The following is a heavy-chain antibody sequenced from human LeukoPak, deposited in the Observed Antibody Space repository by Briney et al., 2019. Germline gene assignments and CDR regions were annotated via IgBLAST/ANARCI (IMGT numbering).Heavy chain of an antibody. CDR3: ARDRRGMGF. CDR2: TYYRSTWLN. D-gene: IGHD3-10*01. Sequence: QTLSLTCALSGDTSSSNTAAYNWLRLSPSRGLEWLGSTYYRSTWLNDYAPYVRGRITVSPDTSKNQFSLQLNSVTPEDTAVYYCARDRRGMGFWGQGTRVTVSS. J-gene: IGHJ4*02. V-gene: IGHV6-1*01. CDR1: GDTSSSNTAA.